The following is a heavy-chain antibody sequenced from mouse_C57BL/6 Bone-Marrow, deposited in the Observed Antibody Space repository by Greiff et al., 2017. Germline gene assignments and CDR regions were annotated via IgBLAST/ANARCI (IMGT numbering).Heavy chain of an antibody. J-gene: IGHJ2*01. CDR3: AKCILLYYFDY. Sequence: QVQLQQSGAELAKPGASVKLSCKASGYTFTSYWMHWVKQRPGQGLEWIGYIYPSSGYTKYNKKFKDKATLTADKSSSTAYVHLSSLTSEDSAVYYCAKCILLYYFDYWGQGTALTVSS. CDR2: IYPSSGYT. CDR1: GYTFTSYW. V-gene: IGHV1-7*01.